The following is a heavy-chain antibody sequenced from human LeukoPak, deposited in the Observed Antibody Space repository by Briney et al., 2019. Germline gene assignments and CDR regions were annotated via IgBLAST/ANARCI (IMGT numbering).Heavy chain of an antibody. CDR3: ARGDNSAFDI. CDR1: GFTFRSYR. Sequence: PGGSLGLSCAASGFTFRSYRMNWVRQAPGKGLEWVASIKQGESERYYVDSVNGRFTISRDNAKNSLYLQMNSLRAEDTAVYYCARGDNSAFDIWGQGTMVTVS. CDR2: IKQGESER. D-gene: IGHD3-22*01. J-gene: IGHJ3*02. V-gene: IGHV3-7*04.